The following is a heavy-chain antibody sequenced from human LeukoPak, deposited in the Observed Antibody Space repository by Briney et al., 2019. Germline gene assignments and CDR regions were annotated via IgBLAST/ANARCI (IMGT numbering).Heavy chain of an antibody. D-gene: IGHD3-10*01. V-gene: IGHV1-8*01. Sequence: GASVKVSCKASGYTFTSYDINWVRQATGQGLEWMGWTNPNSGNTGNAQKFQGRVTMTRNTSISTAYMELSSLRSEDTAVYYCARGRRDSRQFDYWGQGTLVTVSS. CDR3: ARGRRDSRQFDY. J-gene: IGHJ4*02. CDR2: TNPNSGNT. CDR1: GYTFTSYD.